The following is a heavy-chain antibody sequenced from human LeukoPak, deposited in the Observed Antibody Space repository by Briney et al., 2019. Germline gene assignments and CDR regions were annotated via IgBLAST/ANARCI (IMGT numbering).Heavy chain of an antibody. CDR2: ISSSGSGGNT. J-gene: IGHJ3*02. CDR1: GVTLSNYA. D-gene: IGHD1-1*01. Sequence: PGGSLRLSCVASGVTLSNYAMSWARQAPGKGLEWVSGISSSGSGGNTYYADSVKGRFTISRDNSKNTLYLQMNSLRAEDTAVYYCAREGLDDADAFDIWGQGTMVTVSS. V-gene: IGHV3-23*01. CDR3: AREGLDDADAFDI.